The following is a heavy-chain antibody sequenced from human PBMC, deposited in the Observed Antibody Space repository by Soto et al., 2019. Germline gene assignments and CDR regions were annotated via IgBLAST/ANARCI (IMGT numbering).Heavy chain of an antibody. CDR1: GYTFTSYY. D-gene: IGHD1-26*01. J-gene: IGHJ5*02. Sequence: GASVKVSCKASGYTFTSYYMRWVRQAPGQGLEWMGIINPSTVSTIYAQKFQGRVTMTRDTSTSTVYMELSSLRSEDTAVYYCARDRGGIVGATTYWFDPWGQGTLVTVSS. CDR2: INPSTVST. CDR3: ARDRGGIVGATTYWFDP. V-gene: IGHV1-46*01.